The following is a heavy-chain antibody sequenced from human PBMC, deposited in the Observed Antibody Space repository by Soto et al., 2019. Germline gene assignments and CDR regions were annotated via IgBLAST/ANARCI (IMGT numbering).Heavy chain of an antibody. D-gene: IGHD4-17*01. J-gene: IGHJ6*03. CDR3: ARGGGYGDYVGRGYYYMDV. CDR2: ISSSSTI. V-gene: IGHV3-48*01. Sequence: PGGSLRLSCAASGFTFSSYSMNWVRQAPGKGLEWVSYISSSSTIYYADSVKGRFTISRDNAKNSLYLQMNSLRAEDTAVYYCARGGGYGDYVGRGYYYMDVWGKGTTVTVSS. CDR1: GFTFSSYS.